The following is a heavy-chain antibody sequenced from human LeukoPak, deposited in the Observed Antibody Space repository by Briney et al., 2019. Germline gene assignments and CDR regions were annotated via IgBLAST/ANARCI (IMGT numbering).Heavy chain of an antibody. V-gene: IGHV6-1*01. CDR2: TYYRSKWYN. Sequence: SQTLSLTCAISGDSVSSNSAAWNWIRQSPSRGLEWLGRTYYRSKWYNDYAVSVKSRITINPDTSKNQFSLQLNSVTPEDTAVYYCARERYDILTGTYRSWFDPWGQGTLVTVSS. J-gene: IGHJ5*02. CDR3: ARERYDILTGTYRSWFDP. CDR1: GDSVSSNSAA. D-gene: IGHD3-9*01.